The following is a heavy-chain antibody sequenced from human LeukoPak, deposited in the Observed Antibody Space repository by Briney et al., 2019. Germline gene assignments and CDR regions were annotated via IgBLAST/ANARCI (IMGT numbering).Heavy chain of an antibody. J-gene: IGHJ4*02. Sequence: GASVKVSCKASGGTFSSYAISWVRQAPGQGLEWMGGIIPIFGTAYYAQKFQGRVTITADESTSTAYMELSSLRSEDTAVYYCARWIQLWLGDWGQGTLVTVSS. CDR3: ARWIQLWLGD. CDR2: IIPIFGTA. V-gene: IGHV1-69*13. D-gene: IGHD5-18*01. CDR1: GGTFSSYA.